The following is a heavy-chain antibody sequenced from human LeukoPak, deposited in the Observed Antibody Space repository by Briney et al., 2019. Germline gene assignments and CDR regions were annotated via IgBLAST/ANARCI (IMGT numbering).Heavy chain of an antibody. CDR1: RFIFSNYD. CDR3: ARDGCSSTSCYDY. D-gene: IGHD2-2*01. J-gene: IGHJ4*02. CDR2: ISYDGRNT. V-gene: IGHV3-30*03. Sequence: GRSLRLSCAASRFIFSNYDIHWVRRAPGKGLDWVAAISYDGRNTYYGDSVKGRFTISRDNAKNTLYLQMNSLRAEDTAVYYCARDGCSSTSCYDYWGQGTLVTVSS.